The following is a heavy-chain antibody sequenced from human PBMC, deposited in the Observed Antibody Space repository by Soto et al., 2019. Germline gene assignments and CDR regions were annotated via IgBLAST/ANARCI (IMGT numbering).Heavy chain of an antibody. J-gene: IGHJ6*01. CDR2: ISFDGTNK. Sequence: ESGGGVVQAGQSLRLSCAASGFVFADYGVHWVRQAPGKGLEWVAVISFDGTNKFYADSVKGRFTISRDNSNNTLYLQMSSLRTEDTAVYYCAKDTLYPVVSYFYYGLDVW. V-gene: IGHV3-30*18. D-gene: IGHD2-8*01. CDR1: GFVFADYG. CDR3: AKDTLYPVVSYFYYGLDV.